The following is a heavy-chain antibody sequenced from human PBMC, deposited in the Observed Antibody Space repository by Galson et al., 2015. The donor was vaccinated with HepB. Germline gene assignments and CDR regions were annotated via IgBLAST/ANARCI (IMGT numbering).Heavy chain of an antibody. CDR2: ISNDGNNT. CDR1: GFTFSYYG. CDR3: AKAAGGSGYFGDAFDI. V-gene: IGHV3-30*18. J-gene: IGHJ3*02. D-gene: IGHD3-22*01. Sequence: SLRLSCAASGFTFSYYGMHWVRQAPGKGLEWVAVISNDGNNTYYADSVKGRFTITRDNSKYTLYLQMSSLRTEDTAAYYCAKAAGGSGYFGDAFDIWGQGTMVTVSS.